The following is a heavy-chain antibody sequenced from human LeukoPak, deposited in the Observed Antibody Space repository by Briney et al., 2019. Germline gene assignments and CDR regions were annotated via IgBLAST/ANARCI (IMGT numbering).Heavy chain of an antibody. J-gene: IGHJ3*02. V-gene: IGHV1-69*01. CDR2: IIPIFGTA. CDR1: GGTFGSYA. D-gene: IGHD1-26*01. Sequence: GASVKVSCKASGGTFGSYAISWVRQAPGQGLEWMGGIIPIFGTANYAQKFQGRVTVTADESTSTAYMELSSLRSEDTAVYYCARVREVGAIRGAFDIWGQGTMVTVSS. CDR3: ARVREVGAIRGAFDI.